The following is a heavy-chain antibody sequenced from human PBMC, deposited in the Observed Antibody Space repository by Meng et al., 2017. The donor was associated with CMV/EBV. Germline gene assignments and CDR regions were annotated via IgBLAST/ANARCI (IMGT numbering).Heavy chain of an antibody. CDR1: GFTFSSYS. CDR2: ISSSSSYI. V-gene: IGHV3-21*01. CDR3: ARVGTRFLEWLS. D-gene: IGHD3-3*01. J-gene: IGHJ4*02. Sequence: GESLKISCAASGFTFSSYSMNWVRQVPGKGLEWVSSISSSSSYIYYADSVKGRFTISRDNAKNSLYLQMNSLRAEDTAMYYCARVGTRFLEWLSWGQGTLVTVSS.